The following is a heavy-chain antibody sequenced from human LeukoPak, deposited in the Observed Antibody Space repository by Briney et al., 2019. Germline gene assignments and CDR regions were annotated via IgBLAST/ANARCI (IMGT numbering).Heavy chain of an antibody. CDR1: GGSISSTSYD. J-gene: IGHJ6*03. Sequence: PSQTLSLTCTVSGGSISSTSYDWYWIRQPAGKGLEWIGRIYTSGSTNYNPSLKSRVTISVDTSKNQFSLKLSSVTAADTAVYYCARVRGDYGEDSYYYYMDVWGKGTTVTISS. V-gene: IGHV4-61*02. D-gene: IGHD4-17*01. CDR2: IYTSGST. CDR3: ARVRGDYGEDSYYYYMDV.